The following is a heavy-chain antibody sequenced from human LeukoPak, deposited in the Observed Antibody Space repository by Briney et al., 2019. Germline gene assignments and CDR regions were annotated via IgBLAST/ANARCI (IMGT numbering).Heavy chain of an antibody. CDR3: AKRNTMVRGGPCFDY. V-gene: IGHV3-23*01. CDR2: ISGSGGST. CDR1: GFTFSSYG. J-gene: IGHJ4*02. Sequence: GGSLRLSCAASGFTFSSYGMSWVRQAPGKGLEWVSAISGSGGSTYYADSVKGRFTISRDNSKNTLYLQMNSLRPEDTAIYYCAKRNTMVRGGPCFDYWGQGILVAVSS. D-gene: IGHD3-10*01.